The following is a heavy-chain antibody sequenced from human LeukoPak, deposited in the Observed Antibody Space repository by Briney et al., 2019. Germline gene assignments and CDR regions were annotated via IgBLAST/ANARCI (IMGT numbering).Heavy chain of an antibody. D-gene: IGHD3-10*01. CDR2: ISGSGGTT. V-gene: IGHV3-23*01. J-gene: IGHJ4*02. Sequence: GGSLRLSCTASGFNFNRFAVTWVRQAPGKGLELVSAISGSGGTTHYADSVKGRFSISRDNSKNTLYLQLSRVRAEDTAVYYCAKTTSSLWFGEFRGGANYFDYWGQGALVTVSS. CDR3: AKTTSSLWFGEFRGGANYFDY. CDR1: GFNFNRFA.